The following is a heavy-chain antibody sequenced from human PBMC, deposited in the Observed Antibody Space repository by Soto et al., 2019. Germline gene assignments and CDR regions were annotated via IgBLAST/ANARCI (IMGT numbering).Heavy chain of an antibody. CDR1: GGSISDNNY. D-gene: IGHD1-7*01. CDR2: ISYSGTT. V-gene: IGHV4-39*01. Sequence: SETLSLTCSVSGGSISDNNYWSWIRQSPGKGLEWIGSISYSGTTYYTPSLKSRVTISVDRSKNQFSLKLTSVTAADTAVYYCARPLNYNLLVLSSYGMDVWGQGTRVTAPS. J-gene: IGHJ6*02. CDR3: ARPLNYNLLVLSSYGMDV.